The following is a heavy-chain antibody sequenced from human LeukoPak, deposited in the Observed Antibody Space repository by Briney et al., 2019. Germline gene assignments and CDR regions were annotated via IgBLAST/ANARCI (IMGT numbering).Heavy chain of an antibody. CDR2: ISAGT. CDR3: AKGVSKYDFDY. V-gene: IGHV3-23*01. Sequence: GGSLRLSCAASGFTLSDYALSWVRQAPGKGLEWVSGISAGTYDADSVRGHFTISRDNSKNTVYLQVNSLRAEDTAVYYCAKGVSKYDFDYWGQGTLVTVSS. J-gene: IGHJ4*02. D-gene: IGHD4-11*01. CDR1: GFTLSDYA.